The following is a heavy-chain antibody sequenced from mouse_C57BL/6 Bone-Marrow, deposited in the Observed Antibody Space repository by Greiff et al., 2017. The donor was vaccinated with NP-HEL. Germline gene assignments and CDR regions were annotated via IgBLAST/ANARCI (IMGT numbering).Heavy chain of an antibody. V-gene: IGHV1-63*01. CDR1: GYTFTNYW. J-gene: IGHJ2*01. CDR3: ARDGPGGYYFDY. D-gene: IGHD2-3*01. CDR2: IYPGGGYT. Sequence: QVQLKQSGAELVRPGTSVKMSCKASGYTFTNYWIGWAKQRPGHGLEWIGDIYPGGGYTNYNEKFKGKATLTADKSSSTAYMQFSSLTSEDSAIYYCARDGPGGYYFDYWGQGTTLTVSS.